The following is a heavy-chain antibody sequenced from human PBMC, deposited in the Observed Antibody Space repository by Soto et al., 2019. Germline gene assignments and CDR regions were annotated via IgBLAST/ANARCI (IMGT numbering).Heavy chain of an antibody. D-gene: IGHD5-12*01. CDR2: INAGNGNT. Sequence: QVQLVQSGAEVKKPGASVKVSCKASGYTFTSYAMHWVRQAPGQRLEWMGWINAGNGNTKYSQKFQGRVTSTRDTSASTAYMELSSLRSEDTAVYYCARRAVATGGAFDIWGQGTMVTVSS. V-gene: IGHV1-3*01. CDR3: ARRAVATGGAFDI. CDR1: GYTFTSYA. J-gene: IGHJ3*02.